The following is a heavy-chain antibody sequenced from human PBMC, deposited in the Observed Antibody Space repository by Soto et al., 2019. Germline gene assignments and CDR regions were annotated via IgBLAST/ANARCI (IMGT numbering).Heavy chain of an antibody. V-gene: IGHV4-34*08. D-gene: IGHD1-20*01. CDR1: GGKIIYYY. CDR3: ATRITVMGLLIPPSAF. Sequence: VDGGKIIYYYVSWISKPHGKGVEWIGEINHSGGTHYNPCLKSRVTMSVDTSKNQFSLRLSSVTAADTAIYYCATRITVMGLLIPPSAFRGKRAQVTVSS. J-gene: IGHJ4*02. CDR2: INHSGGT.